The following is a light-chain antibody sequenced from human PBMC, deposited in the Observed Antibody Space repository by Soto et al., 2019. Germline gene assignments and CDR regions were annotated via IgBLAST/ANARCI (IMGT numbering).Light chain of an antibody. J-gene: IGLJ1*01. CDR2: DVS. V-gene: IGLV2-11*01. Sequence: QSALTQPRSVSGSPGQSVTISCTGTSSDVGRYNYVSWYQQHPGKAPKVMIYDVSERPSGVPDRFSGSKSGNTASLNISGRQAEDEADYYWCSHAGNQRDVFGTGTKLTVL. CDR3: CSHAGNQRDV. CDR1: SSDVGRYNY.